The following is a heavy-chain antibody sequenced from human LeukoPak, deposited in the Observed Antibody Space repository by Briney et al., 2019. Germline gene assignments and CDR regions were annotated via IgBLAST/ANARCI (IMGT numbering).Heavy chain of an antibody. CDR1: GFAFSRYA. CDR2: ISYDGSNK. CDR3: ARELNAEYSSSWDFDY. J-gene: IGHJ4*02. Sequence: GGSLRLSCAASGFAFSRYAMHWVRQAPGKGLEWVAVISYDGSNKYYADSMKGRFTISRDNSKNTLYLQMNSLRAEDTAVYYCARELNAEYSSSWDFDYWGQGTLVTVSS. V-gene: IGHV3-30-3*01. D-gene: IGHD6-13*01.